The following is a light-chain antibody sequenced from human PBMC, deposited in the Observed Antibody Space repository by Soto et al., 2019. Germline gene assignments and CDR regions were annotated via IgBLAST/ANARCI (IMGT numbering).Light chain of an antibody. CDR1: QSVSSY. CDR2: DAS. Sequence: EIVLTQSPATLSLSPGERATLSCRASQSVSSYLAWYQQKPGQAPRLLIYDASNRATGIPARFSGSGSGTDFTLTISSLEPEDFPVYYCQQRSNWPPYTFGRGTKLEIK. V-gene: IGKV3-11*01. J-gene: IGKJ2*01. CDR3: QQRSNWPPYT.